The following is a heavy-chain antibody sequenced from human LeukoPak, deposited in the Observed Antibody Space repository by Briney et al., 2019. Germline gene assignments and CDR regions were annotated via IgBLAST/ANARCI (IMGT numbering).Heavy chain of an antibody. J-gene: IGHJ6*02. D-gene: IGHD5-18*01. CDR3: APMAADTAMVGMDV. V-gene: IGHV3-7*05. CDR2: IKRDGSEK. Sequence: GGSLRLSCAASGFTFSNYWMGWVRQAPGKGLEWVANIKRDGSEKYYVDSVKGRFTISRDNAKNSLYLQMNSLRAADTAVYYCAPMAADTAMVGMDVWGQGTEVTVSS. CDR1: GFTFSNYW.